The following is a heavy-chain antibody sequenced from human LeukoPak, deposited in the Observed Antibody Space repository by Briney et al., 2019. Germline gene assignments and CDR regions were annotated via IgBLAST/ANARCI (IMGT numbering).Heavy chain of an antibody. CDR3: VRDRELNY. CDR1: GGSLSIYY. V-gene: IGHV4-59*01. Sequence: SETLSLTCTVSGGSLSIYYWSWIRQPPGKGLEWLGYIYNGGSTNYNPSLKSRVTISVDTSKNLFSLKLTSVTAADTAVYYCVRDRELNYWGQGTLVTVSS. CDR2: IYNGGST. D-gene: IGHD1-26*01. J-gene: IGHJ4*02.